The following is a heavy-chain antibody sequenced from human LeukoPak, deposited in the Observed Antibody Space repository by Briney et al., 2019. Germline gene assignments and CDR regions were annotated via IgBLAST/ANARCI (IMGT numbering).Heavy chain of an antibody. Sequence: SVKVSCKASGGTFSSYTISWVRQALGQGLEWMGRIIPILGIANYAQKFQGRVTITADKSTSTAYMELSSLRSEDAAVYYCARDSSGWYGNWFDPWGQGTLVTVSS. J-gene: IGHJ5*02. CDR3: ARDSSGWYGNWFDP. CDR2: IIPILGIA. CDR1: GGTFSSYT. D-gene: IGHD6-19*01. V-gene: IGHV1-69*04.